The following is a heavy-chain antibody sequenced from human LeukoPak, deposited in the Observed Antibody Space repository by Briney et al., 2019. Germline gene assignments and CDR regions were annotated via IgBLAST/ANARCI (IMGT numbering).Heavy chain of an antibody. Sequence: ASVKVSCKASGYTFTSYGISWVRQAPGQGLEWMGWISASNGNTNYAQKLQGRVTMTTDTSTSTAYMELRSLRSDDTAVYYCARGARRGLDSSGADAFDIWGQGTMVTVSS. V-gene: IGHV1-18*01. J-gene: IGHJ3*02. CDR3: ARGARRGLDSSGADAFDI. CDR2: ISASNGNT. CDR1: GYTFTSYG. D-gene: IGHD3-22*01.